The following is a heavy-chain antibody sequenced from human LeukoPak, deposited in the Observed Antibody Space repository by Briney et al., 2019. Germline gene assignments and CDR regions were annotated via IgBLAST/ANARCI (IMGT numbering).Heavy chain of an antibody. J-gene: IGHJ3*02. CDR3: ARDWWSGKNYDFRSGYSSNAFDI. V-gene: IGHV4-39*07. D-gene: IGHD3-3*01. Sequence: SETLSLTCTVSGGSISSSSYYWGWIRQPPGKGLEWIGSIYYSGSTYYNPSLKSRVTISVDTSKNQFSLKLSSVTAADTAVYYCARDWWSGKNYDFRSGYSSNAFDIWGQGTMVTVSS. CDR2: IYYSGST. CDR1: GGSISSSSYY.